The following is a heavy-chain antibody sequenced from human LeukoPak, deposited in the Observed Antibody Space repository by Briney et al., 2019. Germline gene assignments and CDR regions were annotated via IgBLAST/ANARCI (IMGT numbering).Heavy chain of an antibody. V-gene: IGHV4-4*02. J-gene: IGHJ3*02. D-gene: IGHD3-22*01. CDR2: IYHSGST. Sequence: PSGTLSLTCAVSGGSISSSNWWSWVRQPPGKGLEWIGYIYHSGSTYYNPSLKSRVTISVDRSKNQFSLKLSSVTAADTAVYYCARELGAYYYDSSLARHDAFDIWGQGTMVTVSS. CDR3: ARELGAYYYDSSLARHDAFDI. CDR1: GGSISSSNW.